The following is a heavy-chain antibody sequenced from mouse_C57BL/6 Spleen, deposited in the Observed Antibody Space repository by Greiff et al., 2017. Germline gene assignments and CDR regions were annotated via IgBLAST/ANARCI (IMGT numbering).Heavy chain of an antibody. J-gene: IGHJ3*01. V-gene: IGHV1-81*01. Sequence: VQLQQSGAELARPGASVKLSCKASGYTFTSYGISWVKQRTGQGLEWIGEIYPRSGNTYYNEKFKGKATLTADKSSSTAYMELRSLTSEDSAVYFCARQDYYGSSPAYWGQGTLVTVSA. CDR1: GYTFTSYG. CDR2: IYPRSGNT. D-gene: IGHD1-1*01. CDR3: ARQDYYGSSPAY.